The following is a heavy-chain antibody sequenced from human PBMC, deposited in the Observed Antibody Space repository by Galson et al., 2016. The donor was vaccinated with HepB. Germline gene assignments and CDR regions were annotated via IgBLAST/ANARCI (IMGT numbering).Heavy chain of an antibody. Sequence: SLRLSCAASGFDFSIYSMNWVRQAPGKGLEWVSSISGRSDYIYYADSVKGRFTISRDNSNNALYLRMNSLRAEDTAVYYCAKAPSSDWCGWGQGTLVTVSS. D-gene: IGHD6-19*01. J-gene: IGHJ4*02. CDR3: AKAPSSDWCG. CDR2: ISGRSDYI. CDR1: GFDFSIYS. V-gene: IGHV3-21*04.